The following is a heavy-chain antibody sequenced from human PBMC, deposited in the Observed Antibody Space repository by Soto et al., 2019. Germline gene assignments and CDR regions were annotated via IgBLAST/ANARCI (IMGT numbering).Heavy chain of an antibody. CDR3: TKRRNVLRFLEWSSGMEF. CDR2: ISDDGSNK. Sequence: XGSLRVSCAASGFTFSNYRMHWVRQAPGKGLVWVAFISDDGSNKYYADSMKGRFTMSRDNSKSTLYLQMNSLRVEDTAVYYCTKRRNVLRFLEWSSGMEFWGQGTTVTVCS. V-gene: IGHV3-30*18. J-gene: IGHJ6*02. D-gene: IGHD3-3*01. CDR1: GFTFSNYR.